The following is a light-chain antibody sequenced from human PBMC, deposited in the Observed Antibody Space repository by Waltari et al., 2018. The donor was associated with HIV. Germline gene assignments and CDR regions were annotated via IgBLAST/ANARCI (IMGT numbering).Light chain of an antibody. V-gene: IGLV3-21*02. CDR3: QVWDSRSDHPV. CDR1: NTGSNT. J-gene: IGLJ3*02. Sequence: SSVLTPPPSLSVAPGQTAWITRSGINTGSNTVPWYHHSPGQAPVFVVHAVSGLPSGIPERFSGFNSGNTATLTISRVEAGDEADYYCQVWDSRSDHPVLGGGTRRTVL. CDR2: AVS.